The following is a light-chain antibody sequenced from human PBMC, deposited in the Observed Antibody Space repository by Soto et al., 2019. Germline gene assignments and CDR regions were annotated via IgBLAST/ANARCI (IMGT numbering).Light chain of an antibody. Sequence: SYELTQPPSVSVAPGQTARITCGGNNIGSKSVHWYQQKPGQAPVLVIYYDSDRPSGIPERFSGSNSGNTATLTISRVEAGDEADYYCQVWDSSSDHHYVFGTGTKLTVL. CDR3: QVWDSSSDHHYV. CDR2: YDS. V-gene: IGLV3-21*04. J-gene: IGLJ1*01. CDR1: NIGSKS.